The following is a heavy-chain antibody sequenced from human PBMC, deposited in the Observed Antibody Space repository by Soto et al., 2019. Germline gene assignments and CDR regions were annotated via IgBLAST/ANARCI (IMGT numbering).Heavy chain of an antibody. CDR2: IYHSGST. CDR3: ARVRQQWLVGFFDY. J-gene: IGHJ4*02. D-gene: IGHD6-19*01. Sequence: SETLSLTCAVSGGSISSGGYSWSWIRQPPGKGLEWIGYIYHSGSTYYNPSLKSRVTISVDRSKNQFSLKLSSVTAADTAVYYCARVRQQWLVGFFDYWGQGTLVTVSS. V-gene: IGHV4-30-2*01. CDR1: GGSISSGGYS.